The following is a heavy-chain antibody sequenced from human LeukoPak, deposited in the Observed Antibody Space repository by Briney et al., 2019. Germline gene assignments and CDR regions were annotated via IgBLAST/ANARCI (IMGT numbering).Heavy chain of an antibody. D-gene: IGHD2-15*01. CDR1: GYSFTSYW. CDR2: IYPGDSDT. Sequence: GESLQISCQGSGYSFTSYWIGWVRQMPGKGLEWMGIIYPGDSDTRYSPSFQGQVTISADKSISTAYLQWSSLKASDTAMYYCARHRPYCSGGSCYSDYWGQGTLVTVSS. V-gene: IGHV5-51*01. J-gene: IGHJ4*02. CDR3: ARHRPYCSGGSCYSDY.